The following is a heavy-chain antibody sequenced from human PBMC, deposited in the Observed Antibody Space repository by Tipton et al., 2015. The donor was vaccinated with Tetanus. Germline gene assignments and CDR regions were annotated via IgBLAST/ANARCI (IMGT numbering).Heavy chain of an antibody. Sequence: SLRLSCAASGFTFSGSSMSWVRQAPGKGLEWVSSIRASDGSTHYADSVKGRFTISRDNSKNTLYLQLNSLRVEDTAIYYCAKLVTSWGQGTLVTVSS. D-gene: IGHD2-8*02. CDR2: IRASDGST. J-gene: IGHJ5*02. V-gene: IGHV3-23*01. CDR3: AKLVTS. CDR1: GFTFSGSS.